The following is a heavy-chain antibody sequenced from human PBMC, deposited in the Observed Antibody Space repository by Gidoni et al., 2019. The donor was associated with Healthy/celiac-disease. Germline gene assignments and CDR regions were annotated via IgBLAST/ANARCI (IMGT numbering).Heavy chain of an antibody. CDR3: ALQQLVRVD. CDR2: ISSSSSYI. V-gene: IGHV3-21*01. D-gene: IGHD6-13*01. CDR1: GFTCSSYS. J-gene: IGHJ4*02. Sequence: EVQLVEAGGGLVKPGGSVRLSGAASGFTCSSYSMNWVRQAPGKGLGWVSSISSSSSYIYYADSVKGRFTISRDNAKNSLYLQMNSLRAEDTAVYYCALQQLVRVDWGQGTLVTVSS.